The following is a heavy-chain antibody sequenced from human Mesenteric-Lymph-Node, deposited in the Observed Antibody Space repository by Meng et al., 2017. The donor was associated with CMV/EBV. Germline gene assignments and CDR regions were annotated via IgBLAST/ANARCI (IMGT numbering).Heavy chain of an antibody. CDR2: INANSGGT. CDR1: GYTFTGYY. D-gene: IGHD6-6*01. CDR3: ARDFTIAARQEFDY. J-gene: IGHJ4*02. Sequence: ASVKVSCKASGYTFTGYYMHWVRQAPGQGLEWMGWINANSGGTNYAQNFQGRVTMTRDTSISTAYMELSRLRSDDTAVYYCARDFTIAARQEFDYWGQGTLVTVSS. V-gene: IGHV1-2*02.